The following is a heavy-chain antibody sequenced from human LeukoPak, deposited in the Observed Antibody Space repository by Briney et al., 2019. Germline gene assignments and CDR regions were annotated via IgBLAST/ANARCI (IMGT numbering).Heavy chain of an antibody. Sequence: GGSLRLSCAASGFTFSSYAMHWVRQAPGKGLEWVAVISYDGSNKYYADSVKGRFTISRDDSKNTLYLQMNSLRAEDTAVYYCARDDLYYGSGSYYKMGFDYWGQGTLVTVSS. D-gene: IGHD3-10*01. CDR1: GFTFSSYA. V-gene: IGHV3-30-3*01. J-gene: IGHJ4*02. CDR2: ISYDGSNK. CDR3: ARDDLYYGSGSYYKMGFDY.